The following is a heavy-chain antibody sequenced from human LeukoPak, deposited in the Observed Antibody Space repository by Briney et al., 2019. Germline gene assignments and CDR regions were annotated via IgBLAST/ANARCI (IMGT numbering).Heavy chain of an antibody. D-gene: IGHD2-8*02. CDR3: ATYRQVLLPFES. CDR1: GFTFGNYG. Sequence: GGSLRLSCAASGFTFGNYGMSWVRQPPGKGLEWVSSIFPSGGEIHYADSVRGRFTISRDNSKSTPSLQMNSLRAEDTAIYYCATYRQVLLPFESWGQGTLVTVSS. J-gene: IGHJ4*02. CDR2: IFPSGGEI. V-gene: IGHV3-23*01.